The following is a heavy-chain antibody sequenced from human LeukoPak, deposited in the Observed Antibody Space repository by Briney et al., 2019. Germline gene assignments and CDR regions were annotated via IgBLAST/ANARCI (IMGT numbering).Heavy chain of an antibody. CDR1: GFTFSSYA. V-gene: IGHV3-23*01. CDR3: VKEGAYAALNS. CDR2: ISGSGGST. J-gene: IGHJ5*02. Sequence: GGSLRLSCAASGFTFSSYAMSWVRQAPGKGLEWVSAISGSGGSTYYADSVKGRFTISRDNSKNTLYLQMSRLTAEDTAVYYCVKEGAYAALNSWGQGTLVTVSS. D-gene: IGHD3-16*01.